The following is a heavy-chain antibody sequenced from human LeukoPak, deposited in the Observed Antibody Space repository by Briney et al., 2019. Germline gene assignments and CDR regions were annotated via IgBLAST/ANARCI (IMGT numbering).Heavy chain of an antibody. CDR1: GFTFSSYG. D-gene: IGHD5-18*01. CDR3: AKDWYRYSYGYTVDY. V-gene: IGHV3-33*06. Sequence: PGGSLRLSCAASGFTFSSYGMHWVRQAPGKGLEWVAVIWYGGSNKYYADSVKGRFTISRDNSKNTLYLQMDSLRAEDTAVYYCAKDWYRYSYGYTVDYWGQGTLVTVSS. J-gene: IGHJ4*02. CDR2: IWYGGSNK.